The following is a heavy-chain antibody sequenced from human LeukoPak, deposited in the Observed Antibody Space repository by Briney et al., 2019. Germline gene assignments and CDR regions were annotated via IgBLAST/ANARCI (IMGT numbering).Heavy chain of an antibody. CDR1: GFTFSSYA. D-gene: IGHD6-6*01. J-gene: IGHJ4*02. CDR2: ISFDESNK. V-gene: IGHV3-30*04. CDR3: AKPLSSSSLGSFDY. Sequence: GGSLRLSCAVSGFTFSSYAMHWVRQAPGKGLEWVAVISFDESNKYYADSVKGRFTISRDNSKNTLYLQMNSLRAEDTAVYYCAKPLSSSSLGSFDYWGQGTLVTVSS.